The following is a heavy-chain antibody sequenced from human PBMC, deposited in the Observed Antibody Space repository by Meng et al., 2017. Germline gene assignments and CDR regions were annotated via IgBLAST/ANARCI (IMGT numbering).Heavy chain of an antibody. J-gene: IGHJ4*02. CDR1: GGSFSGYY. D-gene: IGHD3-9*01. CDR2: INHSGST. Sequence: QTPSLTGAVYGGSFSGYYWSWIRQPPGKGLEWNGKINHSGSTNYNPSLKRRVTISVHTSKNQFSLKLSSVTAADTAVYYCAGPQGLLRYSHVPRAFDYWGQGTLVTVSS. CDR3: AGPQGLLRYSHVPRAFDY. V-gene: IGHV4-34*01.